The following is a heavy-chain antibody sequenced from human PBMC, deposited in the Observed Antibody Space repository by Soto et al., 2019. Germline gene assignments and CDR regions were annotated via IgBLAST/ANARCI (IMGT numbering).Heavy chain of an antibody. Sequence: EVQLVESGGGLVQPGGSLRLSCAASGFIFSGYWMYWVRQAPGKGLVWVSRINSDGSTTSYADSVKGRFTISRDNAKNTMYLQMNSLRAADTAVYYCARLLGGSGSFIDYWGQGTLVTVSS. CDR3: ARLLGGSGSFIDY. J-gene: IGHJ4*02. CDR2: INSDGSTT. D-gene: IGHD3-10*01. CDR1: GFIFSGYW. V-gene: IGHV3-74*01.